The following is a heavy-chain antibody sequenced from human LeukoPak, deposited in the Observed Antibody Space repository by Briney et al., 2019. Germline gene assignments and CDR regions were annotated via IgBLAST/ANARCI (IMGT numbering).Heavy chain of an antibody. V-gene: IGHV1-69*13. D-gene: IGHD1-14*01. J-gene: IGHJ3*02. CDR1: GYTFTGYY. CDR3: ARDDGPEPFDAFDI. CDR2: IIPIFGTA. Sequence: SVKVSCKASGYTFTGYYMHWVRQAPGQGLEWMGGIIPIFGTANYAQKFQGRVTITADESTSTAYMELSSLRSEDTAVYYCARDDGPEPFDAFDIWGQGTMVTVSS.